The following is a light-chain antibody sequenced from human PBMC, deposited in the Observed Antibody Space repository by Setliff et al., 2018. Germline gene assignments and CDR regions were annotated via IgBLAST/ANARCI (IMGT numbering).Light chain of an antibody. V-gene: IGLV1-40*01. CDR3: QSYDSSLSGPYV. J-gene: IGLJ1*01. CDR2: GNN. Sequence: QSVLTQPPSVSGAPGQRVTISCTGSSSNIGAGYDVHWYQQLPGTAPKLLIYGNNNRPSGVPDRFSGSKSGTSASLAITGLQAEDEADYYCQSYDSSLSGPYVFGTGTKGTVL. CDR1: SSNIGAGYD.